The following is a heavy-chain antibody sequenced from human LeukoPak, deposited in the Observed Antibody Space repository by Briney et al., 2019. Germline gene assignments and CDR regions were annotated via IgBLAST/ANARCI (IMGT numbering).Heavy chain of an antibody. V-gene: IGHV1-8*03. J-gene: IGHJ4*02. CDR3: ARVGYSYGSYYFDY. Sequence: ASVKVSCKASGYTFTSYDINWVRQATGQGLEWMGWMNPNSGNTGYAQNFQGRVTITRNTSISTAYMEVSSLRSEDTAVYYCARVGYSYGSYYFDYWGQGTLVTVSS. CDR1: GYTFTSYD. D-gene: IGHD5-18*01. CDR2: MNPNSGNT.